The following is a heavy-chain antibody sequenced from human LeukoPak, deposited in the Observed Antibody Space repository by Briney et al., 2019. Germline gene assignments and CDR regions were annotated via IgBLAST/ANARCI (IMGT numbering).Heavy chain of an antibody. Sequence: SESLSLTRVVSVDSMSSQFSSWIRQPAGKGREWIERIYTSGSTNYNPPLKSRVTMSVDTSKNQFSLKLNAVIAADTAVYYCARERPGYYYYGVDVWGQGTTVTVSS. J-gene: IGHJ6*02. CDR3: ARERPGYYYYGVDV. CDR2: IYTSGST. V-gene: IGHV4-4*07. CDR1: VDSMSSQF.